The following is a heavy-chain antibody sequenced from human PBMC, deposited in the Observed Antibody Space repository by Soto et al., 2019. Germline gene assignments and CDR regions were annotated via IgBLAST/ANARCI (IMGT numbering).Heavy chain of an antibody. CDR3: ARLWRLNSGSYYFDY. CDR2: IYYRGST. CDR1: GGSISSSY. Sequence: QVQLQESGPGLVKPSETLSLTCTVSGGSISSSYWRWIRQPPGKGLEWIGYIYYRGSTNYNPSLESRVTISVDTSKNQFSLKLSSVTAADTAVYYGARLWRLNSGSYYFDYWGQGTLVTVSS. V-gene: IGHV4-59*08. D-gene: IGHD1-26*01. J-gene: IGHJ4*02.